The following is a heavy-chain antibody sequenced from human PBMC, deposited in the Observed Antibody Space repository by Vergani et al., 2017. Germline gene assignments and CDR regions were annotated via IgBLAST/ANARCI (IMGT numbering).Heavy chain of an antibody. V-gene: IGHV3-30-3*01. Sequence: QVQLVESGGGVVQPGRSLRLSCAASGFTFSSYAMHWVRQAPGKGLEWVAVISYDGSNKYYADSVKGRFTISRDNSKNTLYLQMNSLRAEDTAVYYCARAPYSSSSARFDPWGQGTLVTVSS. CDR2: ISYDGSNK. CDR3: ARAPYSSSSARFDP. CDR1: GFTFSSYA. D-gene: IGHD6-13*01. J-gene: IGHJ5*02.